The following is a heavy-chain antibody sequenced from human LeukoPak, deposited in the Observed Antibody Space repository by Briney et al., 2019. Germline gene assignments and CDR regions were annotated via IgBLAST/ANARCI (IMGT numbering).Heavy chain of an antibody. D-gene: IGHD2-2*01. J-gene: IGHJ3*02. V-gene: IGHV4-59*12. CDR2: IYYSGST. CDR1: DGSISSYY. Sequence: SETLSLTCTVSDGSISSYYWSLIRQPPGKGLEWIGYIYYSGSTNCNPSLKSRVTISVDTSKNQFSLKLSSVTAADTAVYYCARVYCSSTSCYPPDAFDIWGQGTMVTVSS. CDR3: ARVYCSSTSCYPPDAFDI.